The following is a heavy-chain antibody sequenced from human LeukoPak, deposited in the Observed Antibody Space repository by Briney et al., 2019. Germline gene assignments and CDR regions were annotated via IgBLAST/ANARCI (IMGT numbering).Heavy chain of an antibody. V-gene: IGHV1-46*01. CDR1: GYTFTSYD. D-gene: IGHD2-2*01. J-gene: IGHJ3*02. Sequence: GASVKVSCKASGYTFTSYDINWVRQAPGQGLEWMGIINPSGGSTSYAQKFQGRVTMTRDTSISTAYMELSRLRSDDTAVYYCARDIVVVPAAIKVGAFDIWGQGTMVTVSS. CDR2: INPSGGST. CDR3: ARDIVVVPAAIKVGAFDI.